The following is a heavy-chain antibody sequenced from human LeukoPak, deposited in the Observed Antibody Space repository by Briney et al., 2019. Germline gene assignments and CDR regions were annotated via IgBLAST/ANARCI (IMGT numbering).Heavy chain of an antibody. CDR1: GGSISSYY. CDR2: IYYSGST. V-gene: IGHV4-59*01. J-gene: IGHJ6*03. CDR3: ARTYYYDSSGYSWGYYYYMDV. D-gene: IGHD3-22*01. Sequence: NPSQTLSLTCTVSGGSISSYYWSWIRQPPGKGLEWIGYIYYSGSTNYNPSLKSRVTISVDTSKNQFSLKLSSVTAADTAVYYCARTYYYDSSGYSWGYYYYMDVWGKGTTVTISS.